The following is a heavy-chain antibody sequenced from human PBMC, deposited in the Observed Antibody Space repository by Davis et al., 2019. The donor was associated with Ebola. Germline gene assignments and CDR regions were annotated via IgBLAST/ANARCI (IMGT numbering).Heavy chain of an antibody. Sequence: GESLKISCAASGFTFSGSAMHWVRQASGKGLEWVGRIRSKANSYATAYAASVKGRFTISRDDSKNTAYLQMNSLKTEDTAVYYCTTAWFGAGFDYWGQGTLVTVSS. V-gene: IGHV3-73*01. D-gene: IGHD3-10*01. CDR2: IRSKANSYAT. J-gene: IGHJ4*02. CDR1: GFTFSGSA. CDR3: TTAWFGAGFDY.